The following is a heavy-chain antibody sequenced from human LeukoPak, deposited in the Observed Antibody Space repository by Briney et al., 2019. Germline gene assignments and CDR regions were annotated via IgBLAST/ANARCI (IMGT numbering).Heavy chain of an antibody. CDR2: IHHSGST. D-gene: IGHD3-22*01. CDR1: GGSILTYY. Sequence: PSETLSLTCTVSGGSILTYYWSWIRQPPGKGLEWIGYIHHSGSTTYNPSLKSRVTMSIDMSKNQFSLNLTSVTAADTAVYYCARQSRYSDSSGYFSDDYWGQGTLVTVSS. CDR3: ARQSRYSDSSGYFSDDY. V-gene: IGHV4-59*08. J-gene: IGHJ4*02.